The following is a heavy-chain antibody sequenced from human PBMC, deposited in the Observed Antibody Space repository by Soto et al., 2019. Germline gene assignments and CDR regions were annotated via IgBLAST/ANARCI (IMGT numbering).Heavy chain of an antibody. D-gene: IGHD3-22*01. V-gene: IGHV1-46*01. Sequence: QVQLVQSGAEVKKPGASVKVSCKASGHTLINYYMHWVRQAPGQGLDWLGKIDPSGNGTRYAERSQGRITLTSDTSTNTVYVELSSLRSDDTAIYYCAINYYDRSAYLYWGQGTRVTVSS. CDR2: IDPSGNGT. CDR3: AINYYDRSAYLY. CDR1: GHTLINYY. J-gene: IGHJ4*02.